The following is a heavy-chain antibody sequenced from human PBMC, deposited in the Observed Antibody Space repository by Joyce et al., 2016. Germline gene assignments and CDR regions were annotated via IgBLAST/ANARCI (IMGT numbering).Heavy chain of an antibody. J-gene: IGHJ4*02. CDR3: AKDLGSGYYSLDY. D-gene: IGHD3-22*01. V-gene: IGHV3-48*02. Sequence: EVQLVESGGALVQPGGSLRLSCAACGFTVSSDSMNWVGQGPGKGRKWVSYISSSRRTIYSADTVKGRFTISRDNAKNALFLRMNSLRDEDTAVYYCAKDLGSGYYSLDYWGQGTLVTVSS. CDR2: ISSSRRTI. CDR1: GFTVSSDS.